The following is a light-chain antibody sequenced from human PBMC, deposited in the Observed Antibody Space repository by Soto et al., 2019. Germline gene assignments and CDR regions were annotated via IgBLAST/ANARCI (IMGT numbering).Light chain of an antibody. J-gene: IGKJ1*01. CDR1: QSISTY. V-gene: IGKV1-39*01. CDR2: GAS. CDR3: QQSYNAPPA. Sequence: DIQMTQSPSSLSASVGDRVTITCRASQSISTYLNWYQQKVGKAPKLLIYGASSLQSGVPSRFSGSGSETDFTLTTSSLQPEDFATYYCQQSYNAPPAFGQGTKVDIK.